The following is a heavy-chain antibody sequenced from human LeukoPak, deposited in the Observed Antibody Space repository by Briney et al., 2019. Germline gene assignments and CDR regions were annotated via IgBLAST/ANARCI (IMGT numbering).Heavy chain of an antibody. V-gene: IGHV3-48*03. J-gene: IGHJ4*02. CDR1: EFTFTSYE. D-gene: IGHD6-13*01. CDR2: ISSSGNTI. Sequence: GGSLRLSCAASEFTFTSYELNWVRQAPGKGLEWVSYISSSGNTISYADSVKGRFTISRDNAKNSLYLQMNSLRVEDTAVYYCARPRGSSWYFDFWGQGTLVTVSS. CDR3: ARPRGSSWYFDF.